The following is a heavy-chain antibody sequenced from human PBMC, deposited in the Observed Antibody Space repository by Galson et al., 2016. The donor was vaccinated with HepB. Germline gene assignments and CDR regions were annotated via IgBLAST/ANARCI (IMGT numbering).Heavy chain of an antibody. V-gene: IGHV3-23*01. CDR1: GLTFSSYA. J-gene: IGHJ6*04. CDR2: ISGSGGST. CDR3: AKDVSYSDYGPYHYFYVLDV. D-gene: IGHD4-17*01. Sequence: SLRLSCAASGLTFSSYAMNWVRQAPGEGLEWASSISGSGGSTYYADSVKGRFTISRDNSKNRLYLQMNSLRAEDTAIYYCAKDVSYSDYGPYHYFYVLDVWGKGTTVTVSS.